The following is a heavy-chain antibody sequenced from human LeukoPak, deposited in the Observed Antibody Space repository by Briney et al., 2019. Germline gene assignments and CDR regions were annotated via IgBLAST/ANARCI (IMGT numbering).Heavy chain of an antibody. V-gene: IGHV4-59*01. Sequence: SETLSLTCSVSGGSISSYYWSWIRQPPGKGLEWIGYMYYRGSTHYNPSLESRVTISIDTSKKQLSLKLTSVTAADTAVYYCARDRRESTKPNDALDIWGQGTMVTVSS. J-gene: IGHJ3*02. D-gene: IGHD1-1*01. CDR2: MYYRGST. CDR3: ARDRRESTKPNDALDI. CDR1: GGSISSYY.